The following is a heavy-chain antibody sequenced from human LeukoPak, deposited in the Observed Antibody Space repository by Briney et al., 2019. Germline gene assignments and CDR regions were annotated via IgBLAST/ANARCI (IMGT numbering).Heavy chain of an antibody. CDR1: GGSFSGYY. J-gene: IGHJ4*02. CDR3: ARHRLWSSGYYGAWVGPFDY. V-gene: IGHV4-34*01. Sequence: PSETLSLTCAVYGGSFSGYYWSWIRQPPGKGLEWIGEINHSGSTNYNPSLKSRVTISVDTSKNQFSLKLSSVTAADTAVYYCARHRLWSSGYYGAWVGPFDYWGQGTLVTVSS. D-gene: IGHD3-22*01. CDR2: INHSGST.